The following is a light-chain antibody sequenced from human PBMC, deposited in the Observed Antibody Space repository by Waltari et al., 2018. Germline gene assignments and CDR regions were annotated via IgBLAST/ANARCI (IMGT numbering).Light chain of an antibody. V-gene: IGKV1-16*02. Sequence: DIQMTQSPSSLSASVGDRVTITCRASQDISNYLAWFQQKPGKAPNSLISAASNLQSDVPSKFSGSGSGTDFTLTISSLQPEDFATYYCQQYSTYPFTFGPGTKVDIK. J-gene: IGKJ3*01. CDR3: QQYSTYPFT. CDR1: QDISNY. CDR2: AAS.